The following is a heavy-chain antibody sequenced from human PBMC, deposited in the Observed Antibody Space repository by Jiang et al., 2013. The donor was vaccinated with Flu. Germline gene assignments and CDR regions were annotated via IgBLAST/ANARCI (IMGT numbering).Heavy chain of an antibody. D-gene: IGHD2-2*03. V-gene: IGHV4-34*01. CDR1: GGSFSGYY. Sequence: ARLLKPSETLSLTCAVYGGSFSGYYWSWIRQPPGKGLEWIGEINHSGSTNYNPSLKSRVTISVDTSKNQFSLKLSSVTAADTAVYYCARGTGYCSSTSCPNFDYWGQGTLVTVSS. J-gene: IGHJ4*02. CDR2: INHSGST. CDR3: ARGTGYCSSTSCPNFDY.